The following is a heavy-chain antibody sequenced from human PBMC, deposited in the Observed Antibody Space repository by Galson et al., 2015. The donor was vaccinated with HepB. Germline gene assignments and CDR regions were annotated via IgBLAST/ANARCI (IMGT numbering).Heavy chain of an antibody. CDR3: ARQQLGLNPVHYYYGTDV. Sequence: SETLSLTCTVSGGSISSYYWSWIRQPPGKGLEWIGYIYYSGSTNYNPSLKSRVTISVDTSKNQFSLKLGSVTAADTAVYYCARQQLGLNPVHYYYGTDVWGQGTTVTVSS. J-gene: IGHJ6*02. CDR1: GGSISSYY. CDR2: IYYSGST. V-gene: IGHV4-59*08. D-gene: IGHD6-13*01.